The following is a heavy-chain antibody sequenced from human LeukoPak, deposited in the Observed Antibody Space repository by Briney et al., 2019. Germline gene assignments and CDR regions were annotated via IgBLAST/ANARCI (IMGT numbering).Heavy chain of an antibody. CDR2: IWYDGSNK. J-gene: IGHJ4*02. CDR3: ARDAPLRQCGSDCDPDY. V-gene: IGHV3-33*01. Sequence: GGSLRLSCAASGFTFSSYGMNWVRQAPGKGLEWVAVIWYDGSNKYYADSVKGRFTISRDNSKNTTYLQMNGLRAEDTAVYYCARDAPLRQCGSDCDPDYWGQGTLVTVSS. CDR1: GFTFSSYG. D-gene: IGHD2-21*02.